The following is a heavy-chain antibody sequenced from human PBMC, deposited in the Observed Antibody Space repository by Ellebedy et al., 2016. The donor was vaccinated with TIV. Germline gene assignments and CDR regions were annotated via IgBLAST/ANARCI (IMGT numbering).Heavy chain of an antibody. CDR3: SWYSYDSSGYHYLGY. J-gene: IGHJ4*02. V-gene: IGHV3-15*01. D-gene: IGHD3-22*01. CDR2: IKSKASGGAI. Sequence: GGSLRLXXAASGFEFNYAWMSWVRQAPGKGLEWVGRIKSKASGGAIDYAAPVKGRFTISRDDTKNILYLQMNSVQTEDTAVYYCSWYSYDSSGYHYLGYWGQGTLVTVSS. CDR1: GFEFNYAW.